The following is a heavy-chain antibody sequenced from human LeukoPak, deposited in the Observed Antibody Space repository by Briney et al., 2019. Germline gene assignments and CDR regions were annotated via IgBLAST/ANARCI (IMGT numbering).Heavy chain of an antibody. CDR1: GFTFSSYS. J-gene: IGHJ4*02. CDR3: AIGSSTHGEYYFDC. CDR2: ISSRSSYI. D-gene: IGHD2-2*01. V-gene: IGHV3-21*01. Sequence: GGTLRLTCAASGFTFSSYSMNWVRQAPGKGLEWVSSISSRSSYIYYADSVKGRFIISRDNAKHSLYLQMNSLRAEDRAVYYCAIGSSTHGEYYFDCWGQGTMVTVSS.